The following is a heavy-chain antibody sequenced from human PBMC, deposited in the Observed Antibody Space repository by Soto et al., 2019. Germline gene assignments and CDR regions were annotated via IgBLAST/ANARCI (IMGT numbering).Heavy chain of an antibody. D-gene: IGHD3-10*01. Sequence: QVQLVQSGAEVKKPGSSVKVSCKASGGTLSNYALSWVRQAPGQGLEWVGGIIPIFGTSNYAQKFQGRLTVTADESTSTAYMELSSLTSEDTAGYYCARGVRTGFYGMDVWGQGTTVTVSS. J-gene: IGHJ6*02. V-gene: IGHV1-69*01. CDR3: ARGVRTGFYGMDV. CDR2: IIPIFGTS. CDR1: GGTLSNYA.